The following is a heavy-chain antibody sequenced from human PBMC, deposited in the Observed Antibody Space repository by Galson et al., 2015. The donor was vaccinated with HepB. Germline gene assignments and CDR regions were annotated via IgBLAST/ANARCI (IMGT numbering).Heavy chain of an antibody. CDR2: INSDGSTT. Sequence: SLRLSCAASGFTFSSYWVHWVRQAPGKGLVWVSRINSDGSTTTYADSVKGRFTISRDDAKNTLYLQMISLRAEDTAVYYCARVLKGSSSGNYGMDVWGQGTTVTVSS. CDR3: ARVLKGSSSGNYGMDV. CDR1: GFTFSSYW. V-gene: IGHV3-74*01. D-gene: IGHD3-22*01. J-gene: IGHJ6*02.